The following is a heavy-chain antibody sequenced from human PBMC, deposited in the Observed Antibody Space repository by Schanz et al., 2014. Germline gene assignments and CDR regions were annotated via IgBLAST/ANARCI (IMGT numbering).Heavy chain of an antibody. CDR2: ISGSSRTI. D-gene: IGHD1-1*01. Sequence: VQLVESGGGLVKPGGSLRLSCAASGFGFSSYSMNWVRQAPGKGLEWVSYISGSSRTIYYADSMKGRFTISRDNSKNTLYLQMNSLRAEDTAIYYCTRDVRLDRRGNWFDPWGQGTLVTVSS. J-gene: IGHJ5*02. CDR3: TRDVRLDRRGNWFDP. CDR1: GFGFSSYS. V-gene: IGHV3-48*01.